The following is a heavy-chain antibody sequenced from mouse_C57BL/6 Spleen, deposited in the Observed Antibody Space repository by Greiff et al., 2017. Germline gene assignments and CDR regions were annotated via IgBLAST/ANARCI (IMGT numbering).Heavy chain of an antibody. CDR1: GFTFSSYG. CDR3: ARHTYGNYDDYAMDY. V-gene: IGHV5-6*02. CDR2: ISSGGSYT. J-gene: IGHJ4*01. Sequence: VKLVESGGDLVKPGGSLKLSCAASGFTFSSYGMSWVRQTPDKRLEWVATISSGGSYTYYPDSVKGRFTISRDNAKNTLYLQMSSLKSEDTAMYYCARHTYGNYDDYAMDYWGQGTSVTVSS. D-gene: IGHD2-10*02.